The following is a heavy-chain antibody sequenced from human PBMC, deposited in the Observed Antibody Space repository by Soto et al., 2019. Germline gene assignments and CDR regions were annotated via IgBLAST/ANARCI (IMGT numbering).Heavy chain of an antibody. J-gene: IGHJ4*02. CDR1: GYTFIDYY. CDR2: ISPKSGAT. V-gene: IGHV1-2*02. CDR3: ATRDPGHY. Sequence: ASVKVSCKASGYTFIDYYMHWVRQAPGQGFEWLGRISPKSGATNYAQKFQGRVTMTWDTSLNTAYMELSSLISEDTAVYYCATRDPGHYWGQGTLVTVS.